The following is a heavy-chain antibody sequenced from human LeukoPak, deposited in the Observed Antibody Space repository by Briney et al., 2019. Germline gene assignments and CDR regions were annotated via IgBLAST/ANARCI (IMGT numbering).Heavy chain of an antibody. Sequence: GGVLRLSCAASGFTFSSYSMNWVRQAPGKGLEWVSYISSSSSTIYYADSVKGRFTISRDNSKNTLYLQMNSLRAEDTAVYYCAKDPNSSGWYESFDYWGQGTLVTVSS. CDR3: AKDPNSSGWYESFDY. J-gene: IGHJ4*02. CDR1: GFTFSSYS. CDR2: ISSSSSTI. D-gene: IGHD6-19*01. V-gene: IGHV3-48*01.